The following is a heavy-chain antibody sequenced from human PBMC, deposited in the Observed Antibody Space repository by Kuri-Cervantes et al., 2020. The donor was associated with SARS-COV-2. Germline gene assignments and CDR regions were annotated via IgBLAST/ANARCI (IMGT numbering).Heavy chain of an antibody. Sequence: GSLRLFCTVSGGSISSYYWSWIRQPAGKGLEWIGRIYTSGSTNYNPSLKSRVTMSVDTSKNQFSLKLSSVTAADTAVYYCAREGSCSSTSCPSDYWGQGTLVTVSS. V-gene: IGHV4-4*07. CDR3: AREGSCSSTSCPSDY. CDR1: GGSISSYY. D-gene: IGHD2-2*01. J-gene: IGHJ4*02. CDR2: IYTSGST.